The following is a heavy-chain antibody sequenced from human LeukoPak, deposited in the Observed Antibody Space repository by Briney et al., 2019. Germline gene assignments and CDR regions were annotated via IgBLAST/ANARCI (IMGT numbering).Heavy chain of an antibody. CDR2: IIPIFGTA. Sequence: ASVKVSCKASGGTFSSHAISWVRQAPGQGLEWMGGIIPIFGTANYAQKFQGRVTITADESTSTAYMELSSLRSEDTAVYYCAREDGDYVVPYDAFDIWGQGTMVTVSS. CDR3: AREDGDYVVPYDAFDI. D-gene: IGHD4-17*01. CDR1: GGTFSSHA. V-gene: IGHV1-69*13. J-gene: IGHJ3*02.